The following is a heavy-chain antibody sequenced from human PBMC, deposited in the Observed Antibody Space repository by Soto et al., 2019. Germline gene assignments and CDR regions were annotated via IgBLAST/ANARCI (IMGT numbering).Heavy chain of an antibody. J-gene: IGHJ6*02. CDR2: ISVHTGNT. CDR3: ARDRCTTDRCYTSHFYV. CDR1: GYTFSAYG. Sequence: QVQLLQSGGEVTKPGASVKVSCKSSGYTFSAYGVTWVRQAPGQGLEWLGWISVHTGNTKQAQKFQDRVTMTTEASTGTAYLELRKLRTDDTAVYYCARDRCTTDRCYTSHFYVWGQGTTVTVSS. V-gene: IGHV1-18*04. D-gene: IGHD2-8*01.